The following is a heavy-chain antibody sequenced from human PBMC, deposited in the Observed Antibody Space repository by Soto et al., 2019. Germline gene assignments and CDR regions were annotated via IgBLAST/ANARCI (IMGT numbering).Heavy chain of an antibody. V-gene: IGHV1-18*01. CDR3: ARAGQYYDASGYAD. Sequence: QVKLVQSGTEVKKPGASIKVSCKASGYSFATSGMTWVRQAPGQGLEWMGWISAYNGNTNYDQKLQDRVTMTTDTSTNTAYLEVRNLRSDDTAVYYCARAGQYYDASGYADWGQGTLVTVS. CDR1: GYSFATSG. D-gene: IGHD3-22*01. J-gene: IGHJ4*02. CDR2: ISAYNGNT.